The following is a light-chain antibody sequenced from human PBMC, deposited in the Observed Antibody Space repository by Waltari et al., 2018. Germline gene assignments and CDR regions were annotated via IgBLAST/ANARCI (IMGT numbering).Light chain of an antibody. V-gene: IGLV2-11*01. CDR2: DVT. Sequence: QSALTQPRSVSGSPGQSVTIPCTGTSSDVGGFNYVPWFQQHPGEAPKLIIYDVTKRPSGVPGRFSGSKSGNTASLTISGLQAEDDSDYYCCSYAGFYTYVFGTGTKVTVL. CDR1: SSDVGGFNY. CDR3: CSYAGFYTYV. J-gene: IGLJ1*01.